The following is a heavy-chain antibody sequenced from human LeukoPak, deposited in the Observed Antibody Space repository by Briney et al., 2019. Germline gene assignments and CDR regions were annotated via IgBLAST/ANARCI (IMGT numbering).Heavy chain of an antibody. J-gene: IGHJ3*02. V-gene: IGHV4-59*01. Sequence: SETLSLTCTVSGGSISSYYGSWIRQPPGKGLEWIGYIYYSGSTNYNPSLKSRVTISVDTSKNQFSLKLSSVTAADTAVYYCARVSITKPFDIWGQGTMVTVSS. CDR1: GGSISSYY. CDR2: IYYSGST. D-gene: IGHD3-10*01. CDR3: ARVSITKPFDI.